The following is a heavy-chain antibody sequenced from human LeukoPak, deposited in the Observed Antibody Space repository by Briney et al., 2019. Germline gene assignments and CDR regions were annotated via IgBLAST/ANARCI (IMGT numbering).Heavy chain of an antibody. J-gene: IGHJ5*02. D-gene: IGHD2-2*01. Sequence: GGSLRLSCAASGFPFSAYSMNWVRQAPGKGLEWISYIGISSGNTKYADSVKGRFTISGDNAKNSLYLQMNSLRVEDTAVYYCARDRSSDCSSTSCYVRATYNWFDHWGQGTLVTVSS. CDR2: IGISSGNT. CDR3: ARDRSSDCSSTSCYVRATYNWFDH. CDR1: GFPFSAYS. V-gene: IGHV3-11*06.